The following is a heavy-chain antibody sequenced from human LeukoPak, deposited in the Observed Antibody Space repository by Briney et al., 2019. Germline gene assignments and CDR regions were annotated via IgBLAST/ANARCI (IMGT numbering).Heavy chain of an antibody. CDR2: IYHSGST. V-gene: IGHV4-30-2*01. D-gene: IGHD1-26*01. Sequence: TLSLTCAVSGGSISSGGYSWSWIRQPPGKGLEWIGYIYHSGSTYYNPSLKSRVTISVDRSKNQFSLKLSSVTAADTAVYYCARGETSMDVWGKGTTVTVSS. J-gene: IGHJ6*04. CDR1: GGSISSGGYS. CDR3: ARGETSMDV.